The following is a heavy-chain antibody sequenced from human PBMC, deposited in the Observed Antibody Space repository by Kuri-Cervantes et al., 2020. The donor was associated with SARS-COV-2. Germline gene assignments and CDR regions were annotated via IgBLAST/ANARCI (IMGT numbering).Heavy chain of an antibody. J-gene: IGHJ3*02. CDR2: IRYEGSNK. Sequence: GESLKISCAASGFTFSSYGMHWVRQAPGKGLEWVAFIRYEGSNKYYADSVKGRFTISRDNAKNSLYLQMNSLRAEDTSVYYCARVVREEYNWNDRGGVVDAFDIWGQGTMVTVSS. CDR3: ARVVREEYNWNDRGGVVDAFDI. CDR1: GFTFSSYG. D-gene: IGHD1-1*01. V-gene: IGHV3-30*02.